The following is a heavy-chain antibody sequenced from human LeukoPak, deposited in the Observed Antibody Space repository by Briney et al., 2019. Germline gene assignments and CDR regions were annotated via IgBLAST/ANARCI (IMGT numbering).Heavy chain of an antibody. CDR1: GFTFSSQW. CDR3: ARDSYSSSRNDY. J-gene: IGHJ4*02. Sequence: PGGSLRLSCAASGFTFSSQWMSWVRQAPGKGLEWVANVNQDGTGKYYVDSVKGRFTISRDNAENSLYLQMNSLRAEDTAVYYCARDSYSSSRNDYWGQGTLVTVSS. CDR2: VNQDGTGK. D-gene: IGHD6-13*01. V-gene: IGHV3-7*01.